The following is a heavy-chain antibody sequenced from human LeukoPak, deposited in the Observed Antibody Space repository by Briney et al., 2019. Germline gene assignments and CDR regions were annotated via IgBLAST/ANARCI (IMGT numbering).Heavy chain of an antibody. CDR2: IGIDSGNT. V-gene: IGHV3-48*04. CDR3: ARDYKYAFDN. J-gene: IGHJ4*02. Sequence: GGSLRLSCAASGFTFSDYSMNWVRPAPGKGLEWVSYIGIDSGNTNYADSVKGRFTISGDNAKNSLYPQMNSLRVEDTAVYYCARDYKYAFDNWGQGTLVTVSS. D-gene: IGHD5-24*01. CDR1: GFTFSDYS.